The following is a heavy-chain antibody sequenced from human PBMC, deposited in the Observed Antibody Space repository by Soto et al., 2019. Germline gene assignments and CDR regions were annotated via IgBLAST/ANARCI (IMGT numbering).Heavy chain of an antibody. Sequence: EVQLVESGGGLVQPGGSLRLSCVASGFTFSSYSLDWVRQAPGKGLEWLSYISSSSGTIYYADSVKGRFTISIDNAENSLYLQRNSLRDDDTAVYYCAREDPWSANADDMDVWGQGTTVTVSS. J-gene: IGHJ6*02. CDR3: AREDPWSANADDMDV. D-gene: IGHD3-3*01. CDR1: GFTFSSYS. CDR2: ISSSSGTI. V-gene: IGHV3-48*02.